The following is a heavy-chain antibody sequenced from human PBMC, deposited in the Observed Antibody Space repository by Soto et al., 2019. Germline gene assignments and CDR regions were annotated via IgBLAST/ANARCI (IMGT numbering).Heavy chain of an antibody. J-gene: IGHJ3*02. Sequence: PGGSLRLSCAASGFTFSSYGMHWVRQAPGKGLEWVAVIWYDGSNKYYADSVKGRFTISRDNAKNSLYLQMNSLRDEDTAVYYCARGLARAFDIWGQGTMVTVSS. CDR2: IWYDGSNK. V-gene: IGHV3-33*01. D-gene: IGHD5-12*01. CDR3: ARGLARAFDI. CDR1: GFTFSSYG.